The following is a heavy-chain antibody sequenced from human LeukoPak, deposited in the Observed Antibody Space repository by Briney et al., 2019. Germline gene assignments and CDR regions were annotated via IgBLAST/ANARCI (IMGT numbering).Heavy chain of an antibody. CDR3: AKGGYGYSFDY. V-gene: IGHV3-74*01. D-gene: IGHD5-12*01. Sequence: GGSLRLSCTASGLTFSSYWMHWVRQAPGKGLVWVSRINSDGRSTTYADSVKGRFTISRDNAKNTLYLQMNSLRAEDTAVYYCAKGGYGYSFDYWGEGTLVTVSS. CDR1: GLTFSSYW. CDR2: INSDGRST. J-gene: IGHJ4*02.